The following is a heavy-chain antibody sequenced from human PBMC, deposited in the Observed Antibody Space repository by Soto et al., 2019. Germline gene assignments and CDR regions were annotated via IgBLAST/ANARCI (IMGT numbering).Heavy chain of an antibody. Sequence: GESLKISCKGSGYSFSTHWIGWVRQMPGKGLEWMGTIYPGDSDTRYNPSFQGQVAISVDTSISTTYLQLSGLQASDSAIYYCARLNQLQPSYGMDVWGQGTTVTVSS. CDR3: ARLNQLQPSYGMDV. CDR2: IYPGDSDT. CDR1: GYSFSTHW. D-gene: IGHD2-2*01. V-gene: IGHV5-51*01. J-gene: IGHJ6*02.